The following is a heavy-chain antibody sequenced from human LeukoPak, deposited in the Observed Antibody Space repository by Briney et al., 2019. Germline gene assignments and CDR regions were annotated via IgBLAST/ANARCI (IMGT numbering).Heavy chain of an antibody. J-gene: IGHJ6*04. CDR1: GGTFSSYA. Sequence: SVKVSCKASGGTFSSYAISWVRQAPGQGLEWMGGIIPIFGTANYAQKFQGRVTITADESTSTAYMELSSLRSEDTAVYYCARWSYYGSGSYYSMGYYYYYGMDVWGKGTTVTVSS. CDR3: ARWSYYGSGSYYSMGYYYYYGMDV. CDR2: IIPIFGTA. D-gene: IGHD3-10*01. V-gene: IGHV1-69*01.